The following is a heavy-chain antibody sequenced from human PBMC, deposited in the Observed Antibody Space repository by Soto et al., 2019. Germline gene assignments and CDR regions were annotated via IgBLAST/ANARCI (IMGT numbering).Heavy chain of an antibody. J-gene: IGHJ5*02. D-gene: IGHD6-13*01. CDR1: GYTFTSYA. CDR3: ARDYTGSWYQKDWFDP. CDR2: INAGNGNT. Sequence: ASVKVSCKASGYTFTSYAMHWVRQAPGQRLEWMGWINAGNGNTKYSQKFQGRVTITRDTSASTAYMELSSLRSEDTAVYYCARDYTGSWYQKDWFDPWGQGTLVTVSS. V-gene: IGHV1-3*01.